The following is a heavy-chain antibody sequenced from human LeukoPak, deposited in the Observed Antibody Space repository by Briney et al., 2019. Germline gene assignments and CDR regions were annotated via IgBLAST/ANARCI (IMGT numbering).Heavy chain of an antibody. CDR2: FDPEDGET. V-gene: IGHV1-24*01. CDR1: GYTLTELS. D-gene: IGHD4-17*01. Sequence: ASVKVSCKVSGYTLTELSMHWVRQAPGKGLEWMGGFDPEDGETIYAQKFQGRVTMTEDTSTDTAFMELSSLRSEDTAVYYCATDDFGDPNPLNYWGQGTLVTVSS. J-gene: IGHJ4*02. CDR3: ATDDFGDPNPLNY.